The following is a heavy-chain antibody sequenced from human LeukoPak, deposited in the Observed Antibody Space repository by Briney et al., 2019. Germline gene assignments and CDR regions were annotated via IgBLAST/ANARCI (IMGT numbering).Heavy chain of an antibody. CDR2: IYYSGST. CDR3: ARAYGDLDY. V-gene: IGHV4-31*03. J-gene: IGHJ4*02. Sequence: SETPSLTCTVSGGSISSGGYSWSWIRQHPGKGLEWIGYIYYSGSTYYNPSLKSRVTISVDTSKNQFSLKLSSVTAADTAVYYCARAYGDLDYWGQGTLVTVSS. D-gene: IGHD4-17*01. CDR1: GGSISSGGYS.